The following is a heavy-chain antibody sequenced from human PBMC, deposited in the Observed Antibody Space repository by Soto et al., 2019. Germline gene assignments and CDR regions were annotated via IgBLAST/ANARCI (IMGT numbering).Heavy chain of an antibody. Sequence: EVQLLESGGGLVQPGGSLRLSCAASGFTFSSYAMSWVLQTPGQGLEWVSAISGSGGSTYYADSVKGRFTISRDNAKNTLYLQMNSLSAEDTAVYYCAKFSVLVRGATHYWGQGTLVTVSS. CDR2: ISGSGGST. CDR1: GFTFSSYA. D-gene: IGHD3-10*01. J-gene: IGHJ4*02. CDR3: AKFSVLVRGATHY. V-gene: IGHV3-23*01.